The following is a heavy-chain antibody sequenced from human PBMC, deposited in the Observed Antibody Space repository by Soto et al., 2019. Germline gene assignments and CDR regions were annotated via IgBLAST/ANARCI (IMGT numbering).Heavy chain of an antibody. CDR1: GGSFSGYY. CDR3: ARGPNWNRNY. CDR2: INHSGST. V-gene: IGHV4-34*01. J-gene: IGHJ4*02. D-gene: IGHD1-1*01. Sequence: SETLSLTGAVYGGSFSGYYGSWIRQPPGKGLEWIGEINHSGSTNYNPSLKSRVTISVDTSKNQFSLKLSSVTAADTAVYYCARGPNWNRNYWGPGTLVTVS.